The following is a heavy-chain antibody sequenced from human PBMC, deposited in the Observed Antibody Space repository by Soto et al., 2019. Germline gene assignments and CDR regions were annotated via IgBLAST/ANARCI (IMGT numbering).Heavy chain of an antibody. D-gene: IGHD6-13*01. CDR2: IYSGGST. Sequence: GGSLRLSCAASGFTVSSNYMSWVRQAPGKGLEWVSVIYSGGSTDYADSVKGRFTISRDNSKNTMYLQMNSLRAEDKAVDYCASGEGSRAAAGTPDYFDYWGQGTLVTVSS. J-gene: IGHJ4*02. CDR3: ASGEGSRAAAGTPDYFDY. V-gene: IGHV3-53*01. CDR1: GFTVSSNY.